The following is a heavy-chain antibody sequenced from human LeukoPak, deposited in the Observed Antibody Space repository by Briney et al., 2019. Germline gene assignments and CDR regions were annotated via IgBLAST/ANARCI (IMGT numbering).Heavy chain of an antibody. CDR3: ARGHSSSWYFYYFDY. D-gene: IGHD6-13*01. J-gene: IGHJ4*02. CDR1: GASISSGDYL. Sequence: SQTLSLTCTVSGASISSGDYLWSWIRQPPGMGLEWIGNIYYSGSTNYNASLKSRVTISIDTSKNQFSLNLSTVTAADTAVYYCARGHSSSWYFYYFDYWGQGTLVTVSS. CDR2: IYYSGST. V-gene: IGHV4-30-4*01.